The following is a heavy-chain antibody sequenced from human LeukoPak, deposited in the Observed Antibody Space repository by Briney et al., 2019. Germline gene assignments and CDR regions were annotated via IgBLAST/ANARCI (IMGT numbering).Heavy chain of an antibody. CDR3: ARDMHDSSGYYYYGMDV. D-gene: IGHD3-22*01. Sequence: PSETLSLTCTVSGGSISSYYWSWIRQPPGKGLEWIGYIYYSGSTNYNPSLKSRVTIPVDTSKNQFSLKLSSVTAADTAVYYCARDMHDSSGYYYYGMDVWGQGTTVTVSS. V-gene: IGHV4-59*01. CDR1: GGSISSYY. J-gene: IGHJ6*02. CDR2: IYYSGST.